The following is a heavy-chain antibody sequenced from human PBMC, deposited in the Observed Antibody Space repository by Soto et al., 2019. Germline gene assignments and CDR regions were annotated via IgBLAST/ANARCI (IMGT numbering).Heavy chain of an antibody. D-gene: IGHD3-16*01. J-gene: IGHJ6*03. CDR3: ARAVPNDYVPNYYPTAA. CDR1: GGSISSGGYY. Sequence: SETLSLTCTVSGGSISSGGYYWSWIRQHPGKGLEWIGYIYYSGSTYYNPSLKSRVTISVDTSKNQFSLKLSSVTAADTAVYYCARAVPNDYVPNYYPTAACGRGTPVTVS. CDR2: IYYSGST. V-gene: IGHV4-31*03.